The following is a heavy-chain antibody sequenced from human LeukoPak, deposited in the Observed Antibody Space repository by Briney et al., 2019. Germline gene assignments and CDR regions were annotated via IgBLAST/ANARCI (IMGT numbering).Heavy chain of an antibody. D-gene: IGHD4-17*01. CDR3: ARASGDYVPTAEYFQH. V-gene: IGHV5-51*01. J-gene: IGHJ1*01. CDR2: IYPGDSDT. CDR1: GYSFTSYW. Sequence: GESLQISCEGSGYSFTSYWIGWVRQLPGKGLEWMGIIYPGDSDTKYSPSFQGQVTISADKSISTAYLQWSSLKASDTAMYYCARASGDYVPTAEYFQHWGQGTLVTVSS.